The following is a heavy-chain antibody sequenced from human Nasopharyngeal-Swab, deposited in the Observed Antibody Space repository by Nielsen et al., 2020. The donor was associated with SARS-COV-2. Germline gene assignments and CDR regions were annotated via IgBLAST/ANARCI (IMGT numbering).Heavy chain of an antibody. CDR2: MNPNSGNT. CDR1: GYTFTSYD. J-gene: IGHJ6*02. V-gene: IGHV1-8*01. CDR3: ARGGALRYFDWLYYYYGMDV. Sequence: ASVKVSCKASGYTFTSYDINWVRQAPGQGLEWMGWMNPNSGNTGYAQKFQGRVTMTRNTSISTAYMELSSLRSEDTAVYYCARGGALRYFDWLYYYYGMDVWGQGTTVTVS. D-gene: IGHD3-9*01.